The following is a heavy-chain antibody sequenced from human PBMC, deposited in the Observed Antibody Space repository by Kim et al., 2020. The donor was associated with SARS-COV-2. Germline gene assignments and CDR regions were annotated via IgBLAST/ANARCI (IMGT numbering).Heavy chain of an antibody. Sequence: GESLKISCKGSGYSFTSYWIGWVRQMPGKGLEWMGIIYPGDSDTRYSPSFQGQVTISADKSISTAYLQWSSLKASDTAMYYCARAAEYYDSSGYYYRGPDAFDIWGQGTMVTVSS. CDR2: IYPGDSDT. CDR1: GYSFTSYW. J-gene: IGHJ3*02. D-gene: IGHD3-22*01. V-gene: IGHV5-51*01. CDR3: ARAAEYYDSSGYYYRGPDAFDI.